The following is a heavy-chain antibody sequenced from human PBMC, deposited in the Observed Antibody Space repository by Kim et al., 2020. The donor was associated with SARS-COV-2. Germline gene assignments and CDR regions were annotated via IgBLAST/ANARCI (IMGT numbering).Heavy chain of an antibody. CDR1: GFTFSSYA. V-gene: IGHV3-23*01. CDR3: AKDLRSRGVIIAFDY. J-gene: IGHJ4*02. CDR2: ISGSGGST. Sequence: GGSLRLSCAASGFTFSSYAMSWVRQAPGKGLEWVSAISGSGGSTYYADSVKGRFTISRDNSKNTLYLQMNSLRAEDTAVYYCAKDLRSRGVIIAFDYWGQGTLVTVSS. D-gene: IGHD3-10*01.